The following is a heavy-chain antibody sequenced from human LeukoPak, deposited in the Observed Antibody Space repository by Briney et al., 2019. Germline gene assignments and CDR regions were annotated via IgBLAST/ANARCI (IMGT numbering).Heavy chain of an antibody. V-gene: IGHV4-59*01. Sequence: PSETLSLTCTVSVGSISSYNWSWIRKPPGKGLEGFGNIYYSGNTNYNPSLKSRVTISVDTSKNQFSLKLSSVTAADTAVYYCVRENYSSGWYGIIDYWGQGALVTVSS. CDR2: IYYSGNT. CDR3: VRENYSSGWYGIIDY. CDR1: VGSISSYN. J-gene: IGHJ4*02. D-gene: IGHD6-19*01.